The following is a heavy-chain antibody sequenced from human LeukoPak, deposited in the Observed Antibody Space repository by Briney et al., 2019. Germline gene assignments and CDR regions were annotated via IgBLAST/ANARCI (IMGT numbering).Heavy chain of an antibody. CDR2: ISSSSSTT. D-gene: IGHD4-17*01. CDR3: ARDSYGDYSFDY. V-gene: IGHV3-48*02. Sequence: GESLRLSCAASGFTFTSYSMNWVRQAPGKGLEWVSYISSSSSTTYYADPVKGRFTISRDNAKNSLYLQMNSLRDEDTAVYYCARDSYGDYSFDYWGQGTLVTVSS. CDR1: GFTFTSYS. J-gene: IGHJ4*02.